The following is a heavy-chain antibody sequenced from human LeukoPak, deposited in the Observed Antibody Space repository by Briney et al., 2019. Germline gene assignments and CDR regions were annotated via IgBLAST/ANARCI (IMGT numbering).Heavy chain of an antibody. Sequence: GGSLRLSCAASGFTFNDYYMSWIRQAPGKGLEWLSYINIGGTNTHYTDSVKGRFTNSRDNAKKSLYLEMNNLRAEDTAVYYCATDGAGFDTWGQGVLVTDSS. J-gene: IGHJ5*02. CDR2: INIGGTNT. CDR1: GFTFNDYY. V-gene: IGHV3-11*01. CDR3: ATDGAGFDT.